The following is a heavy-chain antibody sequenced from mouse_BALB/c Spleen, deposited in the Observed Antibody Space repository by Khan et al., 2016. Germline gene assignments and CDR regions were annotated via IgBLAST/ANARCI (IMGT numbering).Heavy chain of an antibody. J-gene: IGHJ4*01. Sequence: QVQLKQSGAELVRPGVSVKISCKGSGYTFTDYAMHWVKQSHAKSLEWIGVICTYYGDASYNQKFKGKATMTVDKSSSTAYMELARLTSEDSAIYYCARNGYVYYAMDYWGQGTSVTVSS. D-gene: IGHD1-2*01. CDR2: ICTYYGDA. CDR1: GYTFTDYA. CDR3: ARNGYVYYAMDY. V-gene: IGHV1S137*01.